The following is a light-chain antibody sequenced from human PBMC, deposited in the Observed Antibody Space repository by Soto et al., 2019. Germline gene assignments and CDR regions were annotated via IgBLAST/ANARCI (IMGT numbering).Light chain of an antibody. V-gene: IGLV2-14*01. CDR1: ASDIGSYDY. CDR3: ASYTGSTTRWV. CDR2: EVT. Sequence: QSALTQPASVSGSPGQSITVSCTGTASDIGSYDYVSWYQHHPGKAPKLLIYEVTNRPSGVSNRFSGSKSDYTASLTISGLQAEAAGHYYCASYTGSTTRWVFGGGTKLTVL. J-gene: IGLJ3*02.